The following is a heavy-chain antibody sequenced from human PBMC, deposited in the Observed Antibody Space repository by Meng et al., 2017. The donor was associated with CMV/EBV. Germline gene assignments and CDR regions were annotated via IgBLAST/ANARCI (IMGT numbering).Heavy chain of an antibody. CDR3: PTDVRIRNSGGYPGY. J-gene: IGHJ4*02. CDR1: GFTFSSYA. CDR2: ISYDGSNK. D-gene: IGHD3-10*01. Sequence: GESLKISCAASGFTFSSYAMHWVRQAPGKGLEWVAVISYDGSNKYYADSVKGRFTISRDDSKNTVYLQMNSLKTEDTAVYYCPTDVRIRNSGGYPGYWGQGTLVTVSS. V-gene: IGHV3-30-3*01.